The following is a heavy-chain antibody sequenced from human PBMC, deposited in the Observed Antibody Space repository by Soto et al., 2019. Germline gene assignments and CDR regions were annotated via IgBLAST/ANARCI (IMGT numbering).Heavy chain of an antibody. CDR2: IKQDGSSK. D-gene: IGHD3-10*01. CDR3: VRRRFITLERDFDS. CDR1: GFSFTSYW. Sequence: EVQLVESGGGLVQPGGSLRLSCAASGFSFTSYWMSWFRQAPGKGLEWVANIKQDGSSKYYVDSVKGRFTVSRDNAKSSIYLQMHSLRDDDTAVYRCVRRRFITLERDFDSWGQGTLVIVSS. V-gene: IGHV3-7*05. J-gene: IGHJ4*02.